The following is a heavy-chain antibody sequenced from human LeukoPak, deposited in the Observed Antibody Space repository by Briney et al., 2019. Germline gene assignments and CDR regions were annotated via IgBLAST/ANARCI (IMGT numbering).Heavy chain of an antibody. J-gene: IGHJ4*02. Sequence: SETLSLTCTVSGGSISSSSYSWGWIRQPPGKGLEWIGSIYYSGSTYYNPSLKSRVTISVDTSKNQFSLKLSSVTVADTAVYYCARLGYYYDSSGSLDYWGQGTLVTVSS. V-gene: IGHV4-39*01. CDR1: GGSISSSSYS. D-gene: IGHD3-22*01. CDR2: IYYSGST. CDR3: ARLGYYYDSSGSLDY.